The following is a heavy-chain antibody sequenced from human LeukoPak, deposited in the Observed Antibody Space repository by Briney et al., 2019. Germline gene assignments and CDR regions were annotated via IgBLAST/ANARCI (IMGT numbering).Heavy chain of an antibody. CDR1: EFTFRSYW. CDR3: ARDFYYGDYSFDY. V-gene: IGHV3-7*01. Sequence: GGSLRLSCAASEFTFRSYWMSWVRQAPGKGLEWVANIKQDGSEKYYVDSVKGRFTISRDNAKNSLYLQMNSLRAEDTAVYYCARDFYYGDYSFDYWGQGTLVTVSS. J-gene: IGHJ4*02. D-gene: IGHD4-17*01. CDR2: IKQDGSEK.